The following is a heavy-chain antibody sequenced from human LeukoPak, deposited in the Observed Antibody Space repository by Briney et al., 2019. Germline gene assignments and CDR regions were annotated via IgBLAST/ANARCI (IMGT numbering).Heavy chain of an antibody. CDR2: ISAYNGHT. V-gene: IGHV1-18*01. CDR1: GYTFTRYG. D-gene: IGHD2-15*01. Sequence: ASVKVSCKASGYTFTRYGISWVRQAPGQGLEWMGWISAYNGHTNYAQQLQGRVTMTTDTSTTTAYMELRSLRSDDTAVYYCARSAYCSGGSCPENWFDPWGQGTLVTVSS. CDR3: ARSAYCSGGSCPENWFDP. J-gene: IGHJ5*02.